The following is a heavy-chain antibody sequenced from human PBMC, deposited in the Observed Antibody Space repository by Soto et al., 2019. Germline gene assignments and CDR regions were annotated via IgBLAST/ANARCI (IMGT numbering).Heavy chain of an antibody. Sequence: QVQLVQSGAEVKKPGASVKVSCRASGYTFTSYVISWVRQAPGQGLEWMGWISAYNGNTNFAQKLQGRVTMTTDTSTRKAYMELRSLRADVTAVYYCARVVATVAGPYGMDVWGQGTTVTVSS. CDR1: GYTFTSYV. D-gene: IGHD6-19*01. V-gene: IGHV1-18*01. J-gene: IGHJ6*02. CDR3: ARVVATVAGPYGMDV. CDR2: ISAYNGNT.